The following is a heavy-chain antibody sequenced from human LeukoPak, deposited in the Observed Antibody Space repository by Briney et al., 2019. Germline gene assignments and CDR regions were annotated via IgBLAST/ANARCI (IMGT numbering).Heavy chain of an antibody. V-gene: IGHV1-46*01. D-gene: IGHD3-3*01. CDR2: INPSGGST. CDR1: GYTFTSYY. Sequence: ASVKVSCKASGYTFTSYYMHWVRQAPGQGLELMGIINPSGGSTSYAQKFQGRVTMTRDTSTSTVYMELSSLRSEDTAVYYCARVSGYYDFWSGYRKGNWFDPWGQGTLVTVSS. CDR3: ARVSGYYDFWSGYRKGNWFDP. J-gene: IGHJ5*02.